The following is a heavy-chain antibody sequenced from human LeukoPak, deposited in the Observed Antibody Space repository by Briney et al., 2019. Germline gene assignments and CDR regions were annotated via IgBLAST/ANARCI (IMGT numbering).Heavy chain of an antibody. Sequence: ASVKVSCKASGYIFTSYCISWVRQAPGQGLEWMGWINAYNGHTRYVQKLQDRVTMTTDTSTSTAYMDLRSLRSDDTAVYYCARVFRGSPAAPDRDLFDPWGQGTLVTVCS. CDR1: GYIFTSYC. V-gene: IGHV1-18*01. CDR3: ARVFRGSPAAPDRDLFDP. D-gene: IGHD2-2*01. J-gene: IGHJ5*02. CDR2: INAYNGHT.